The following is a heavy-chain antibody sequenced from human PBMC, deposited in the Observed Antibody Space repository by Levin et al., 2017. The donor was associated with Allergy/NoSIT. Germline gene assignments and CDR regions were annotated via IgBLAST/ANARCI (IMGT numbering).Heavy chain of an antibody. Sequence: GESLKISCAASGFTFSSYAMSWVRQAPGKGLEWVSAISGSGGSTYYADSVKGRFTISRDNSKNTLYLQMNSLRAEDTAVYYCAKDRNVVVTAENWGQGTLVTVSS. D-gene: IGHD2-21*02. CDR1: GFTFSSYA. J-gene: IGHJ4*02. CDR2: ISGSGGST. V-gene: IGHV3-23*01. CDR3: AKDRNVVVTAEN.